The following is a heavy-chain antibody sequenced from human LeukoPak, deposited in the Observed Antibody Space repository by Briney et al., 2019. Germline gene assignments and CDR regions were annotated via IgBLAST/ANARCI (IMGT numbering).Heavy chain of an antibody. Sequence: GESLKISCKASGYTFTNFWIGWVRQMPGKGLEWMGIIYPGDSATLYSPSFKGQVTISADKSISTAYLQWSSLKASDTAMYYCARHETGPYFDYWGQGTLVTVSS. CDR3: ARHETGPYFDY. D-gene: IGHD1-1*01. V-gene: IGHV5-51*01. CDR1: GYTFTNFW. J-gene: IGHJ4*02. CDR2: IYPGDSAT.